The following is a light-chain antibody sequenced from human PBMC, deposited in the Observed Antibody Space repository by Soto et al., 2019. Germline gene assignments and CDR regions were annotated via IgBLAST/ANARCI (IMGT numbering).Light chain of an antibody. CDR2: GAS. CDR3: QQYGSSP. CDR1: QSVSSSY. J-gene: IGKJ5*01. Sequence: EIVLTQSPGTLSLSPGERATLSCRASQSVSSSYLAWYQQKPGQAPRLLIYGASSRATGIPDRFSGRGSGTDFTLTISRLEPEDFAVYYCQQYGSSPFVQGTRLEIK. V-gene: IGKV3-20*01.